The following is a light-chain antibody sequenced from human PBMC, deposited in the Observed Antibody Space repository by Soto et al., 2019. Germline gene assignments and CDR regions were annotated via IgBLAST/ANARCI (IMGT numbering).Light chain of an antibody. CDR2: RAS. CDR3: QQYGSSPQT. Sequence: EIVLTQSPGTLSLSPGDRATLSCRASQSVSSSYLAWYQQKPGQAPRLLIYRASSRATGIPDRFSGSGSGTDFTLTISRLEPKDFAVYYCQQYGSSPQTFGQGTKLEIK. J-gene: IGKJ2*01. CDR1: QSVSSSY. V-gene: IGKV3-20*01.